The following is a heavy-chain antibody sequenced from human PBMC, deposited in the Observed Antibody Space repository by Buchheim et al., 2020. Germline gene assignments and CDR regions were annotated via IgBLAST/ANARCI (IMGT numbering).Heavy chain of an antibody. CDR3: ARESDPYCGGDCYYYDF. CDR1: GFTFTDHY. CDR2: ISSTGTTV. D-gene: IGHD2-21*02. J-gene: IGHJ4*02. Sequence: QVRLVQSGGGLVKPGGSLRLSCAVSGFTFTDHYMAWIRQAPGKGLECVAYISSTGTTVCYADSVKGRFTISRDSAENSLNLQMNALTAEDTAVYYCARESDPYCGGDCYYYDFWGQGTL. V-gene: IGHV3-11*01.